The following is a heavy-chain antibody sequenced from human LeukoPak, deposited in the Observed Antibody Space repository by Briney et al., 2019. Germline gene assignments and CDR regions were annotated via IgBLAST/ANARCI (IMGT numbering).Heavy chain of an antibody. CDR2: ISGSGGST. V-gene: IGHV3-23*01. Sequence: GGSLRLSCAASGFTFNSYSMSWVRQAPGKGLEWVSAISGSGGSTYYADSVKGRFTISRDNSKNTLYLQMNSLRAEDTAVYYCAKDRRQQLVPHYFDYWGQGTLVTVSS. CDR3: AKDRRQQLVPHYFDY. CDR1: GFTFNSYS. D-gene: IGHD6-13*01. J-gene: IGHJ4*02.